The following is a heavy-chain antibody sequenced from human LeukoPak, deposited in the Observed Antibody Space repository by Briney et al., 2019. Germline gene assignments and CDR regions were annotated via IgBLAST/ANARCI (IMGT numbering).Heavy chain of an antibody. J-gene: IGHJ4*02. Sequence: GGTLRLSCAASGFTFSSYWMSWVRQAPGKGLEWVAKIKQDGSEKYYVDSVKGRFTISRDNAKNSLYLQINSLRAEDTAVYHCARGGWTFDNWGQGTLVTVSS. CDR1: GFTFSSYW. CDR2: IKQDGSEK. V-gene: IGHV3-7*01. D-gene: IGHD3/OR15-3a*01. CDR3: ARGGWTFDN.